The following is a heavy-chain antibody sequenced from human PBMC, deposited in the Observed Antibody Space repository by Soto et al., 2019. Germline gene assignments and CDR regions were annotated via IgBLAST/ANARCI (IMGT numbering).Heavy chain of an antibody. CDR1: GYTFTSYA. D-gene: IGHD6-13*01. J-gene: IGHJ5*02. CDR3: ASGPYSSSWYWFDP. Sequence: VQLVQSGAEVKKPGASVKVSCKASGYTFTSYAMHWVRQAPGQRLEWMGWINAGNGNTKYSKKFQGRVPITRDTSASTAYMELSSLRSEDTAVYYCASGPYSSSWYWFDPWGQGSLVTVSS. CDR2: INAGNGNT. V-gene: IGHV1-3*01.